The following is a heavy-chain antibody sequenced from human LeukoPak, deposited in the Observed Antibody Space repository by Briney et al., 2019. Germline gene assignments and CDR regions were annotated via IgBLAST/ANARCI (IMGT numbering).Heavy chain of an antibody. J-gene: IGHJ4*02. CDR3: ARERVCRSNSCYSTFDS. D-gene: IGHD2-2*02. CDR2: IKQDGSDK. CDR1: GFTFSSYW. V-gene: IGHV3-7*04. Sequence: GGSLRLSCAASGFTFSSYWMTRVRQAPGKGLEWVANIKQDGSDKHYVDSVKGRSTISRDNAKNSLFLQMDSLRDEDTAVYYCARERVCRSNSCYSTFDSWGQGTLVTVSS.